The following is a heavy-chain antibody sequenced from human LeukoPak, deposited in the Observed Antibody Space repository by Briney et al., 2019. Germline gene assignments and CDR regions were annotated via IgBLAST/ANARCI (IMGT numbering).Heavy chain of an antibody. CDR1: GFFFSNYA. Sequence: PGGSLRLSCAASGFFFSNYAMTWVRQAPGKGLEWVSGISGSGGSTYYADSVKGRFTISRDNSKNTLYLQMNSLRAEDTAVYYCAIDRQARGSSGYYGGVNFDFWGQGTLVTVSS. J-gene: IGHJ4*02. V-gene: IGHV3-23*01. CDR3: AIDRQARGSSGYYGGVNFDF. CDR2: ISGSGGST. D-gene: IGHD3-22*01.